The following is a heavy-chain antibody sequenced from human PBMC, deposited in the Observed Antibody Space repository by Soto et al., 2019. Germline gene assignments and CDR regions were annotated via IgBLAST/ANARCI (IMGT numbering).Heavy chain of an antibody. CDR3: ASLSYYDSIGGFDY. Sequence: GESLKISCKGSGYTFATHWIAWVRQMPGKGLEWMGIIYPGDSDTKYSPSFQGQVTISADKSISTAYLQWSSLKASDTAIYYCASLSYYDSIGGFDYWGQGTLVTVSS. CDR1: GYTFATHW. CDR2: IYPGDSDT. D-gene: IGHD3-22*01. J-gene: IGHJ4*02. V-gene: IGHV5-51*01.